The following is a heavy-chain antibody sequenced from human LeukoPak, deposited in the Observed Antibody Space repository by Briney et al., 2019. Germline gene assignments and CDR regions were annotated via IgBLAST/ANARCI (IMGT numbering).Heavy chain of an antibody. CDR2: IYYSGST. J-gene: IGHJ5*02. CDR3: ARVSGSYGFDP. Sequence: GSLRLSCAASGFTFSSYSMNWIRQPPGKGLEWIGSIYYSGSTYYNPSLKSRVTISVDTSKNQFSLKLSSVTAADTAVYYCARVSGSYGFDPWGQGTLVTVSS. D-gene: IGHD1-26*01. V-gene: IGHV4-39*01. CDR1: GFTFSSYS.